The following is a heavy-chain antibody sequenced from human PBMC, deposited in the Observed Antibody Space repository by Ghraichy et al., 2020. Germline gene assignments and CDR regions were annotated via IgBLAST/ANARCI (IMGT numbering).Heavy chain of an antibody. V-gene: IGHV3-53*01. CDR1: GFTVSSNY. D-gene: IGHD3-10*01. Sequence: GGSLRLSCAASGFTVSSNYMSWVRQAPGKGLEWVSVIYSGGSTYYADSVKGRFTISRDNSKNTLYLQMNSLRAEDTAVYYCASDVDYYGSGSYYTAYWGQGTLVTVSS. CDR3: ASDVDYYGSGSYYTAY. CDR2: IYSGGST. J-gene: IGHJ4*02.